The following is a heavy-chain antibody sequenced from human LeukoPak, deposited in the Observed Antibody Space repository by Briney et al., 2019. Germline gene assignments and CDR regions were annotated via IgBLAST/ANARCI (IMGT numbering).Heavy chain of an antibody. Sequence: SETLSLTCAVYGGSFSGYYWSWIRQPPGKGLEWIGEINHSGSTNYNPSLKSRVTISVDTSKNQFSLKLSSVTAADTAVYYCARDDGSFAGMDVWGQGTTVTVSS. J-gene: IGHJ6*02. CDR3: ARDDGSFAGMDV. D-gene: IGHD6-19*01. V-gene: IGHV4-34*01. CDR1: GGSFSGYY. CDR2: INHSGST.